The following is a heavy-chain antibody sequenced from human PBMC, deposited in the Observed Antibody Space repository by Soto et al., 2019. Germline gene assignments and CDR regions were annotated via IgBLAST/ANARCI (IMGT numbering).Heavy chain of an antibody. CDR2: ISSSGSTI. CDR1: GFTFSSYE. J-gene: IGHJ4*02. D-gene: IGHD2-2*01. CDR3: ARLYCSSTSCYQYYFDY. V-gene: IGHV3-48*03. Sequence: PGGSLRLSCAASGFTFSSYEVNWVRQAPGKGLEWVSYISSSGSTIYYADSVKGRFTISRDNAKNSLYLQMNSLRAEDTAVYYCARLYCSSTSCYQYYFDYWGQGTLVTVSS.